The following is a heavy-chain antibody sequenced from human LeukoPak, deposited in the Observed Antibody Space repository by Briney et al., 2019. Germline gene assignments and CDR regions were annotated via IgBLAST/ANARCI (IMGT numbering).Heavy chain of an antibody. Sequence: SVKVSCKASGFTFTSSAMQWVRQARGQRLEWIGRIVVGSGNTNYAQKFQERVTITRDMSTSTAYMELSSLRSEDTAVYYCAAAYSSSSDYGMDVWGQGTTVTVSS. CDR3: AAAYSSSSDYGMDV. J-gene: IGHJ6*02. V-gene: IGHV1-58*02. CDR1: GFTFTSSA. D-gene: IGHD6-6*01. CDR2: IVVGSGNT.